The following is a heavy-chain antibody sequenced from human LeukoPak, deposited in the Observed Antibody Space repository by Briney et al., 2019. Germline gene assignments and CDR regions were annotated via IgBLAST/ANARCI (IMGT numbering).Heavy chain of an antibody. J-gene: IGHJ4*02. Sequence: GGSLRLSCTASGFTFSSYAMHWVRQAPGKGLEGVAVISYDGSNKYYADSVKGRFTISRDNSKNTLYLQMNSLRAEDTAVYYCARAPRIAVAGTVYWGQGTLVTVSS. D-gene: IGHD6-19*01. CDR3: ARAPRIAVAGTVY. V-gene: IGHV3-30-3*01. CDR1: GFTFSSYA. CDR2: ISYDGSNK.